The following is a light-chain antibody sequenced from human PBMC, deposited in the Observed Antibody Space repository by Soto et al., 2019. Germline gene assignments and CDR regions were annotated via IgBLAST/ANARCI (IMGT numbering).Light chain of an antibody. V-gene: IGKV1-5*03. J-gene: IGKJ1*01. Sequence: DIQMTQSPSTLSASVGDRVTITCRASQSISSWLAWYQQKRGKAPKLLIYKASSLESGVSSRFSVSGSGTEFTLTISSLQPDDFATYFCQQYNSYLMTFGQGTKVEIK. CDR1: QSISSW. CDR2: KAS. CDR3: QQYNSYLMT.